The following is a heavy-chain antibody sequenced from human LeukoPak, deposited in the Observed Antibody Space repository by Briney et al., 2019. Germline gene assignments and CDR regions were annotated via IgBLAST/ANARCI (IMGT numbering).Heavy chain of an antibody. CDR3: ARDADILPDY. Sequence: GGSLRLSCAASGFTVSSNYMSWVRQAPGKGLEWVANIKQDGSEKYYVDSVKGRFTISRDNAKNSLYLQMNSLRAEDTAVYYCARDADILPDYWGQGTLATVSS. V-gene: IGHV3-7*01. CDR1: GFTVSSNY. CDR2: IKQDGSEK. J-gene: IGHJ4*02. D-gene: IGHD2-15*01.